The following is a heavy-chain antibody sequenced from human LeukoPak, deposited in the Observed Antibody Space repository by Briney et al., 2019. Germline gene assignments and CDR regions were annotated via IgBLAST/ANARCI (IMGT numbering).Heavy chain of an antibody. CDR1: GYTFTSYG. CDR3: ARTRVGRGNYYDSSGYYLGY. V-gene: IGHV1-18*01. Sequence: ASVKVSCKASGYTFTSYGISWVRQAPGQGLEWMGWISAYNGNTNYAQKLQGRVTMTTDTSTSTAYMELRSLRSDDTAVYYCARTRVGRGNYYDSSGYYLGYWGQGTLVTVSS. J-gene: IGHJ4*02. CDR2: ISAYNGNT. D-gene: IGHD3-22*01.